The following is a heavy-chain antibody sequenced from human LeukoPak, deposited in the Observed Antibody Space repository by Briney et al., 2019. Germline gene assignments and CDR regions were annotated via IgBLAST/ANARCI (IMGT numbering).Heavy chain of an antibody. D-gene: IGHD2-15*01. CDR3: ARRYFDL. J-gene: IGHJ4*02. CDR2: IDAGGGT. CDR1: GFTFNSYA. V-gene: IGHV3-23*01. Sequence: GGSLRLSCVASGFTFNSYAMTWVRQAPGKGLEWVSSIDAGGGTYYADSVKGRFTISRDNSKNSLYLQMNSLRGEDTAVYYCARRYFDLWGQGTLVTVSS.